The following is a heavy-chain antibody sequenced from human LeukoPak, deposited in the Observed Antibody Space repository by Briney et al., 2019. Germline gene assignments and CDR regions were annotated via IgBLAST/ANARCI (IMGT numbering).Heavy chain of an antibody. CDR1: GGSISSGGYY. CDR2: IYYSGST. V-gene: IGHV4-31*03. J-gene: IGHJ3*02. D-gene: IGHD4-17*01. Sequence: SETLSLTCTVSGGSISSGGYYWSWIRQHPGKGLEWIGYIYYSGSTYYNPSLKSRVTISVDTSKNQFSLKLSSVTAADTAVYYCARAGTTVTDFAFDIWGQGTMVTVSS. CDR3: ARAGTTVTDFAFDI.